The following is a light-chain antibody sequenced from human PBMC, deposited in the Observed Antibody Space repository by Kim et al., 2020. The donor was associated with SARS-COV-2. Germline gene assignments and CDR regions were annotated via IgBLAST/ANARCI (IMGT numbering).Light chain of an antibody. CDR3: QSYDNDIVV. CDR1: SGNIATNY. V-gene: IGLV6-57*04. J-gene: IGLJ2*01. CDR2: EDD. Sequence: NFMLAQPHSVSAPPGKTITISCTRSSGNIATNYVQWFQQRPGSVPTTLIYEDDQRPSGVPDRFSGSIDSSSNSASLIISGLKAEDEADYYCQSYDNDIVVFGGGTRLTVL.